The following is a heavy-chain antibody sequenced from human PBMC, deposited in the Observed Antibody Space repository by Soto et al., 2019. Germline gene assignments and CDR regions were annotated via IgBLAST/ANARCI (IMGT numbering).Heavy chain of an antibody. CDR3: XXXXXXXXXXXSEEGPQFDP. CDR1: SGSISSSNW. V-gene: IGHV4-4*02. J-gene: IGHJ5*02. CDR2: IYHSGST. Sequence: SETLSLTCAVSSGSISSSNWWSWVRQPPGKGLEWIGEIYHSGSTNYNPSLKSRVTISVDKSKNQFSLKLSSVTAADTAVYYXXXXXXXXXXXXSEEGPQFDPWGQGTLVTVSS. D-gene: IGHD2-21*01.